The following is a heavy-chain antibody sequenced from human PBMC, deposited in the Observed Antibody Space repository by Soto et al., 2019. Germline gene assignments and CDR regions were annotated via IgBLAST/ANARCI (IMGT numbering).Heavy chain of an antibody. CDR1: GYTFTSYA. CDR3: ARDVVPLRGASAMDV. V-gene: IGHV1-3*01. Sequence: QVQLVQSGAEVKKPGASVKVSCKASGYTFTSYAMHWVRQAPGQRLEWMGWINAGNGNTKYSQKFQGRVTITRDTSASTAYMELSSLRSEDTAVYYCARDVVPLRGASAMDVWGQGTTVTVSS. D-gene: IGHD2-2*01. J-gene: IGHJ6*02. CDR2: INAGNGNT.